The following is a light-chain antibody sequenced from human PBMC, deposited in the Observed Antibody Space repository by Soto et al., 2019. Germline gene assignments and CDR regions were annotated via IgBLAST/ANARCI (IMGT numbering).Light chain of an antibody. Sequence: QSALTQPASVSGSPGQSITISCTGTSSDVGGYNDVSWYQQHPGKAPKLMIYDVSNRPSGVSNRFSGSNSGNTASLTISGLQAEDEADYYCSSYTSSSTYVFGTGTKLTVL. CDR3: SSYTSSSTYV. V-gene: IGLV2-14*01. CDR1: SSDVGGYND. CDR2: DVS. J-gene: IGLJ1*01.